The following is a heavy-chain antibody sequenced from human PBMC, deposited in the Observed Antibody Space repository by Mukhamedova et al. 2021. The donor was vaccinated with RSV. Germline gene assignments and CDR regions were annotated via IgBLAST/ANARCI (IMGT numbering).Heavy chain of an antibody. J-gene: IGHJ4*02. CDR3: ARFSTIFGVVIGFDY. D-gene: IGHD3-3*01. Sequence: LKSRVTISVDTSKNQFSLKLSSVTAADTAVYYCARFSTIFGVVIGFDYWGQGTLVTVSS. V-gene: IGHV4-34*01.